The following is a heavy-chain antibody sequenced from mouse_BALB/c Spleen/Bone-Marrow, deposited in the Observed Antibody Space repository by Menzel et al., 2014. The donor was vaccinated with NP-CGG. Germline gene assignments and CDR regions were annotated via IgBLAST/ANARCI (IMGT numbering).Heavy chain of an antibody. CDR3: ARSGSSSGYFDY. CDR1: GFTFSSFG. Sequence: EVKVVDSGGGLVQPGGSRKLSCAASGFTFSSFGMHWVRQAPEKGLVWVAYISSGSSTIYYADTVMGRFTISRDNPKNALFLQMTSLRSEDTAMYYCARSGSSSGYFDYWGQGTTLTVSS. J-gene: IGHJ2*01. V-gene: IGHV5-17*02. D-gene: IGHD1-1*01. CDR2: ISSGSSTI.